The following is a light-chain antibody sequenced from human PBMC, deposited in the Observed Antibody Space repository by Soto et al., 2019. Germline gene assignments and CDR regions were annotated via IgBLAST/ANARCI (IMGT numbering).Light chain of an antibody. Sequence: EIVLTQSPGTLSLSPGERATLSCMPSQSVSSYLAWYQQKPGQAPRLLIYDASNRATGIPARFSGSGSGTDFTLTISSLEPEDFAVYYCQQRSNWPPITFGQGTRLEIK. V-gene: IGKV3-11*01. J-gene: IGKJ5*01. CDR2: DAS. CDR3: QQRSNWPPIT. CDR1: QSVSSY.